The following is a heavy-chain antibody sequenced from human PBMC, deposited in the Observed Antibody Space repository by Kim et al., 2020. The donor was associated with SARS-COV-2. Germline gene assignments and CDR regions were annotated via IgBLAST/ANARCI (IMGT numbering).Heavy chain of an antibody. D-gene: IGHD2-8*02. V-gene: IGHV1-69*01. CDR3: ARDLVASTGGMDV. J-gene: IGHJ6*02. Sequence: YAQKFQGRVTITADESTSTAYMELSSLRSKGTAVYYCARDLVASTGGMDVWGQGTTVTVSS.